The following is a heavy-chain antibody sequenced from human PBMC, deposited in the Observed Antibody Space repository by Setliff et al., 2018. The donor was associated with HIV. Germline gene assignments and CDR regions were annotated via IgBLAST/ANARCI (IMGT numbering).Heavy chain of an antibody. V-gene: IGHV5-51*01. CDR1: GYIFTDLW. D-gene: IGHD3-16*01. J-gene: IGHJ4*02. Sequence: GESLKISCKAFGYIFTDLWIGWVRQMPGKGPEWLGIIYPGDSKTVYSPSFQGQVTISVDKSISTAYLQWNNLRASDTAMYYCARITSPYNNTWFPALFWGQGTLVTVSS. CDR2: IYPGDSKT. CDR3: ARITSPYNNTWFPALF.